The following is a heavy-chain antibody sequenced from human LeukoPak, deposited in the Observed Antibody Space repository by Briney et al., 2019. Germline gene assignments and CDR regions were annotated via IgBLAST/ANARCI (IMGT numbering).Heavy chain of an antibody. V-gene: IGHV3-23*01. J-gene: IGHJ4*02. Sequence: PGGSLRLSCAASGFTFSSYAMSWVRQAPGKGLEWVSAISGSGGSTYYADSVKGRFTISRDNSKNTLYPQMNSLRAEDTAVYYCARTQLYSSSWYGSYYFDYWGQGTLVTVSS. CDR3: ARTQLYSSSWYGSYYFDY. D-gene: IGHD6-13*01. CDR2: ISGSGGST. CDR1: GFTFSSYA.